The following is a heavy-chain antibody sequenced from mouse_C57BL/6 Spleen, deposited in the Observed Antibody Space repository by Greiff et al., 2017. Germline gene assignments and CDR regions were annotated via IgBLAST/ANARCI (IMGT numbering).Heavy chain of an antibody. D-gene: IGHD1-1*01. J-gene: IGHJ1*03. CDR3: ARELPYYYGSSYWYFDV. Sequence: EVMLVESEGGLVQPGSSMKLSCTASGFTFSDYYMAWVRQVPEKGLEWVANINYDGSSTYYLDSLKSRFIISRDNAKNILYLQMSSLKSEDTATYYCARELPYYYGSSYWYFDVWGTGTTVTVSS. CDR1: GFTFSDYY. V-gene: IGHV5-16*01. CDR2: INYDGSST.